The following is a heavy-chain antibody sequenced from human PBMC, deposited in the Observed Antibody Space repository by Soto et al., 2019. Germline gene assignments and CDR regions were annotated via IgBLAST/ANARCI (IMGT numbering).Heavy chain of an antibody. J-gene: IGHJ4*02. CDR3: ARGPKIQLWSHSLVY. CDR2: ISAYNGNT. CDR1: GYTFTSYG. D-gene: IGHD5-18*01. V-gene: IGHV1-18*01. Sequence: ASVKVSCKASGYTFTSYGISWVRQAPGQGLEWMGWISAYNGNTNYAQKLQGRVTMTTDTSTSTAYMELRSMRSDDTAVYYCARGPKIQLWSHSLVYRGQATLVTVS.